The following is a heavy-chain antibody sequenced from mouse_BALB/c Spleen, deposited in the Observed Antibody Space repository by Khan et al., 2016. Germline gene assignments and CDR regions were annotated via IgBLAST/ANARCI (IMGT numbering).Heavy chain of an antibody. CDR1: GYAFTNCL. V-gene: IGHV1-54*01. CDR3: ASQYGSSYVGFAY. D-gene: IGHD1-1*01. J-gene: IGHJ3*01. Sequence: VKLQQSGAELVRPGTSVKVSCKASGYAFTNCLIEWVKQRPGQGLEWIGVINPGSGGTNYNERFKGTATLTADNSSSTAYMQLSSLTSDDSAFYFCASQYGSSYVGFAYWGQGTLVTVSA. CDR2: INPGSGGT.